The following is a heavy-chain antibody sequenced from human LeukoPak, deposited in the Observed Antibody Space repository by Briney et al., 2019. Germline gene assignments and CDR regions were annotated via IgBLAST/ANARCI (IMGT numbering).Heavy chain of an antibody. CDR1: GGTFSSYA. V-gene: IGHV1-69*05. CDR3: ARNYYDSSGYDYHYYYMDV. D-gene: IGHD3-22*01. J-gene: IGHJ6*03. CDR2: IIPIFGTA. Sequence: AASVKVSCKASGGTFSSYAISWVRQAPGQGLEWMGGIIPIFGTANYAQKFQGRVTITTDESTSTAYMELSSLRSEDTAVYYCARNYYDSSGYDYHYYYMDVWGKGTTVTVSS.